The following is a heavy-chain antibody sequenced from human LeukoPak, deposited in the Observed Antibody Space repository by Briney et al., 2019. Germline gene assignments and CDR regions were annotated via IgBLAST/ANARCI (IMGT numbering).Heavy chain of an antibody. CDR2: ISGSGGDT. Sequence: QPGGSLRLSCAASGFTFSSNAMNWVRQAPGKGLEWVAAISGSGGDTDYADSVKGRFTISRDNSKNTLYLQMNSLRAEDTAVYYCAKDIHFLTGYDYWGQGTLVIVS. J-gene: IGHJ4*02. CDR1: GFTFSSNA. D-gene: IGHD3/OR15-3a*01. CDR3: AKDIHFLTGYDY. V-gene: IGHV3-23*01.